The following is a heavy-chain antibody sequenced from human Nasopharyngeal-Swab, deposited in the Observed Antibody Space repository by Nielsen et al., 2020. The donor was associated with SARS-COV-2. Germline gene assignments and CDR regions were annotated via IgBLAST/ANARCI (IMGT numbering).Heavy chain of an antibody. V-gene: IGHV4-30-4*01. D-gene: IGHD6-13*01. Sequence: WIRQPPGKGLEWIGYIYYSGSTYYNPSLKSRVTISVDTSKNQFSLKLSSVTAADTAVYYCARWRIAAAGNNWFDPWGQGTLVTVSS. CDR3: ARWRIAAAGNNWFDP. CDR2: IYYSGST. J-gene: IGHJ5*02.